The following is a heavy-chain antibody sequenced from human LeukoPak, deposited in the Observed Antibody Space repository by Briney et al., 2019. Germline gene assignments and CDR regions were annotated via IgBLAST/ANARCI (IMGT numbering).Heavy chain of an antibody. CDR3: ARQDYYGSGSPKGWFDP. Sequence: SETLSLTCTVSGGSISSSSYYWGWIRQPPGKGLEWIGNIYYSGSTYYSPSLKSRLTISVDTSKNQFSLRLSSVTAADTAVYYCARQDYYGSGSPKGWFDPWGQGTLVTVSS. CDR2: IYYSGST. CDR1: GGSISSSSYY. J-gene: IGHJ5*02. D-gene: IGHD3-10*01. V-gene: IGHV4-39*01.